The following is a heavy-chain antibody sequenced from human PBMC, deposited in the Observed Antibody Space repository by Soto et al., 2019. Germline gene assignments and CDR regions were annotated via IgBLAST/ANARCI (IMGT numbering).Heavy chain of an antibody. CDR1: GFTFSDYY. Sequence: GGSLRLSCAASGFTFSDYYMDWVRQAPGTGLEWVVRSRNRANSHSTEYAASVKGRFTVSRDDSKNSVYLQMNSLTIDDTAVYHCAGSDSRGYVDNWGEGTLVTVSS. CDR3: AGSDSRGYVDN. J-gene: IGHJ4*02. CDR2: SRNRANSHST. D-gene: IGHD3-22*01. V-gene: IGHV3-72*01.